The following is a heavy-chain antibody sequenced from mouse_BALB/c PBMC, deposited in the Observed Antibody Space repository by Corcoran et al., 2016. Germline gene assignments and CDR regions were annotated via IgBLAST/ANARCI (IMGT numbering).Heavy chain of an antibody. D-gene: IGHD2-14*01. CDR3: ARANYRYCGDWYFDV. CDR1: GFNIKDTY. CDR2: IDPANGNT. Sequence: EVQLQQSGAELVKPGASVKLSCTASGFNIKDTYMHWVKQRPEQGLEWIGRIDPANGNTKYDPKFQGKATITADTSSNTAYLQLSSLTSEDTAVYYCARANYRYCGDWYFDVWGAGTTVTVSS. V-gene: IGHV14-3*02. J-gene: IGHJ1*01.